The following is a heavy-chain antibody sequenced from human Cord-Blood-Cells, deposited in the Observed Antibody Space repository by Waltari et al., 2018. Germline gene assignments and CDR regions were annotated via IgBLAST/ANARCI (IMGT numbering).Heavy chain of an antibody. D-gene: IGHD4-17*01. CDR1: GFPLSPYG. CDR2: IWYDGSNK. CDR3: ARDKYGDYWGAFDI. Sequence: QVQLVAAGGGVVQEGRPLRRPCAVPGFPLSPYGTHWARPAPGKGREWVAVIWYDGSNKYYADSVKGRFTISRDNSKNTLYLQMNSLRAEDTAVYYCARDKYGDYWGAFDIWGQGTMVTVSS. J-gene: IGHJ3*02. V-gene: IGHV3-33*01.